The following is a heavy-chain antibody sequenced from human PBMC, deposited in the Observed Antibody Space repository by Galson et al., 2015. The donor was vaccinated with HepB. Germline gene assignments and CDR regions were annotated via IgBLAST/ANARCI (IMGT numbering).Heavy chain of an antibody. D-gene: IGHD3-22*01. CDR3: ARVSNYFDTSGRKVGAFDV. CDR2: ITRTSSYI. V-gene: IGHV3-21*01. Sequence: SLRLSCAVSGFNFSAYSMTWVRQAPGKGLEWVSLITRTSSYIYYADSLKGRFTLSRDNAKNSSFLQMNSLRAEDTAMYYCARVSNYFDTSGRKVGAFDVWGQGTMVTVSS. CDR1: GFNFSAYS. J-gene: IGHJ3*01.